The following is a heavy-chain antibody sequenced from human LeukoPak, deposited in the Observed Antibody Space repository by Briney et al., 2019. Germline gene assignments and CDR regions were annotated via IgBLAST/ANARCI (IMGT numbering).Heavy chain of an antibody. J-gene: IGHJ3*02. CDR2: IYYSGST. CDR3: ARSTPAWEDAFDI. Sequence: PSETLSLTCTVSGGSISSYYWSWIRQPPGKGLEWIGYIYYSGSTNYNPSLKSRVTISVDTSKNQFSLKLSSGTAADTAVYYCARSTPAWEDAFDIWGQGTMVTVSS. CDR1: GGSISSYY. D-gene: IGHD1-26*01. V-gene: IGHV4-59*01.